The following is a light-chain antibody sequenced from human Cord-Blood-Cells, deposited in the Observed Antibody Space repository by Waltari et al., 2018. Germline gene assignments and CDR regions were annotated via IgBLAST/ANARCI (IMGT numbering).Light chain of an antibody. CDR1: QGISNY. CDR2: AAS. V-gene: IGKV1-27*01. Sequence: DIQMTQSPSSLSASVGARVTITCRASQGISNYLAWYQQKPGKVPKLLIYAASTLQSGVPSRFSGSGSGTDFTLTISSLQPEDVATYYCQKYNSALTFGPGTKVDIK. CDR3: QKYNSALT. J-gene: IGKJ3*01.